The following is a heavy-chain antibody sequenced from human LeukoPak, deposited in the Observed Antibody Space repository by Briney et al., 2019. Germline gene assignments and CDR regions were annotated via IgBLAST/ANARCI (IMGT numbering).Heavy chain of an antibody. J-gene: IGHJ4*02. CDR2: ISYDGSNK. CDR3: AKEEGLIVVVPAAMDY. Sequence: GGSLRLSCAASGFTFSSYAMHWVRQAPGKGLEWVAVISYDGSNKYYADSVKGRFTISRDNSKNTLYLQMNSLRAEDTAVYYCAKEEGLIVVVPAAMDYWGQGTLVTVSS. D-gene: IGHD2-2*01. V-gene: IGHV3-30-3*01. CDR1: GFTFSSYA.